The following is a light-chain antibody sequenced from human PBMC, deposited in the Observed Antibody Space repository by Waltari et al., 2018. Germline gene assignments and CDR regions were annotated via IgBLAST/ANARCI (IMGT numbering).Light chain of an antibody. J-gene: IGLJ2*01. CDR2: GNT. V-gene: IGLV3-21*03. CDR1: HLGIES. CDR3: KVWDSNSDLVV. Sequence: SYVLTQPPSVSVAPGKTARSTCGEKHLGIESVNCYQQKPGQAPVLVVYGNTDRPSGIPELFSGSNSENTATLTISRAEAGDEADYYCKVWDSNSDLVVFGGGTKLTVL.